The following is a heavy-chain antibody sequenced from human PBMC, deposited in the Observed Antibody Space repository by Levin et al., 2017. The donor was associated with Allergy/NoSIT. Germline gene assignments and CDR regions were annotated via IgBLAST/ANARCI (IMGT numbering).Heavy chain of an antibody. D-gene: IGHD6-13*01. CDR3: ARGEAAAAGTPLRYAFDS. V-gene: IGHV1-8*01. J-gene: IGHJ3*02. CDR2: MNPNSGNT. CDR1: GYTFTSYD. Sequence: EASVKVSCKASGYTFTSYDINWVRQATGQGLEWMGWMNPNSGNTGYAQKFQGRVTMTRNTSISAAYMELSSLRSEDTAVYYCARGEAAAAGTPLRYAFDSWGQGKMVTVSS.